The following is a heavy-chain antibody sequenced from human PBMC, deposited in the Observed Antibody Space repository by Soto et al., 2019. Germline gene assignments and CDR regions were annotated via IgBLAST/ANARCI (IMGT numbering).Heavy chain of an antibody. D-gene: IGHD6-13*01. Sequence: QVQLQQWGAGLLKPSETLSLTCAVYGGSFSGYYWSWIRQPPGKGLEWIGEINHSGSTNYNPSLKSGVTISVDTSKNQFSRKRSSVTAADTAVYYCAREPYSSSWGPWFDPWGQGTLVTVSS. CDR3: AREPYSSSWGPWFDP. CDR2: INHSGST. V-gene: IGHV4-34*01. J-gene: IGHJ5*02. CDR1: GGSFSGYY.